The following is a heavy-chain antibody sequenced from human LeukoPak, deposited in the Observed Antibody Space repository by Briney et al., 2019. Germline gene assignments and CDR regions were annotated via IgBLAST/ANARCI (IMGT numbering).Heavy chain of an antibody. V-gene: IGHV3-23*01. D-gene: IGHD2-2*01. CDR2: ISGSGGST. CDR1: GFTFSSYA. J-gene: IGHJ6*02. CDR3: AKAGEREVVPAANYYYYYYGMDV. Sequence: GGSLRLSCAASGFTFSSYAMSWVRQAPGKGLEWVSAISGSGGSTYYADSVKGRFTISRDNSKNTLYLQMNSLRAEDTAVYYCAKAGEREVVPAANYYYYYYGMDVWGQGTTVTVSS.